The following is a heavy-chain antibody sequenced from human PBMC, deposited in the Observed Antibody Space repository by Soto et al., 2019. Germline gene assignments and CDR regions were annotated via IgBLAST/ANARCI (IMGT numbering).Heavy chain of an antibody. J-gene: IGHJ5*02. CDR3: AREVYYDILTGPVGVGP. D-gene: IGHD3-9*01. Sequence: ASVKVSCKASGYTFTIYDINWVRQATGQGLEWMGWMNPNSGNTGYAQKFQGRVTMTRNTSISTAYMELSSLRSEDTAVYYCAREVYYDILTGPVGVGPWGQGTLVTAPQ. CDR2: MNPNSGNT. CDR1: GYTFTIYD. V-gene: IGHV1-8*01.